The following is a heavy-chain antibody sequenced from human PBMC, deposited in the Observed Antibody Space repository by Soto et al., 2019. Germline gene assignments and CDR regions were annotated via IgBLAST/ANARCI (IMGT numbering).Heavy chain of an antibody. CDR3: ARMASSGSLNWFDP. V-gene: IGHV1-8*01. J-gene: IGHJ5*02. Sequence: GASVKVSCKASGYTFTNYEISWVRQAAGQGLEWMGWMTPGSGNTGFAHKFQGRVTMTRNISISTAYLELSRLRSDDTAMYYRARMASSGSLNWFDPWGQGTLVTVSS. CDR1: GYTFTNYE. D-gene: IGHD3-10*01. CDR2: MTPGSGNT.